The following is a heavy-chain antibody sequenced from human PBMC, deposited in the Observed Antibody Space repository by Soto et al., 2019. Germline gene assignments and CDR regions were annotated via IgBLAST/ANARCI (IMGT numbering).Heavy chain of an antibody. Sequence: VGSLRLSCAASGFTVSNYWMNWVRHAPGKGLEWVANIKQDGSQKYYVDSVKGRFTISRDNAKDTLYLQMNDLRAEDSALYHCTRGPRATSAGTSAHWGQGTLVTVSS. CDR1: GFTVSNYW. CDR2: IKQDGSQK. J-gene: IGHJ4*02. V-gene: IGHV3-7*04. D-gene: IGHD6-13*01. CDR3: TRGPRATSAGTSAH.